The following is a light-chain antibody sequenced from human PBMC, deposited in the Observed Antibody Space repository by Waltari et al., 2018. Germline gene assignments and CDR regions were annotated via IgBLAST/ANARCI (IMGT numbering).Light chain of an antibody. V-gene: IGKV1-39*01. CDR2: SAS. CDR1: ESVSNY. Sequence: DIQMTQSPFSLSSSLGDRVTITCRASESVSNYVNWYQQKPGRAPKVLIYSASSLQHGVPSRFSGSGSGTDFTLTISSLQPEDSATYYCQQSYNTPFTFGQGTKLEIK. CDR3: QQSYNTPFT. J-gene: IGKJ2*01.